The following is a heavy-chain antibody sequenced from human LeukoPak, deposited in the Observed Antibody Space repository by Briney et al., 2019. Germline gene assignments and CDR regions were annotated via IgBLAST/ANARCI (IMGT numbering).Heavy chain of an antibody. V-gene: IGHV1-58*01. D-gene: IGHD3-22*01. CDR3: AAAAIYYDSSGES. J-gene: IGHJ4*02. CDR2: IVVGSGNT. CDR1: GFTFTSSA. Sequence: GASVKVSFKASGFTFTSSAVQWVRQARGQRLEWIGWIVVGSGNTNYAQKFQERVTITRDMSTSTAYMELSSLRSEDTAVYYCAAAAIYYDSSGESWGQGTLVTVSS.